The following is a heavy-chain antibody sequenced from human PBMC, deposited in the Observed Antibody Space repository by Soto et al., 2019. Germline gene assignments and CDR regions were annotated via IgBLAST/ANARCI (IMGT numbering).Heavy chain of an antibody. CDR3: ANLYYDFWSGPRAVGPDAFDI. CDR2: ISGSGDST. J-gene: IGHJ3*02. D-gene: IGHD3-3*01. V-gene: IGHV3-23*01. Sequence: GGSLRLSCAASGFTFSSYAMSWVCQAPGKGLEWVSAISGSGDSTYYADSVKGRFTISRDNSKNTLYLQMNSLRAEDTAVYYCANLYYDFWSGPRAVGPDAFDIWGQGTMVTVSS. CDR1: GFTFSSYA.